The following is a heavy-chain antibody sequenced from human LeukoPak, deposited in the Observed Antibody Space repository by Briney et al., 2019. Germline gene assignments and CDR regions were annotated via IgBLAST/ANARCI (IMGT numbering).Heavy chain of an antibody. CDR2: KNPNSGNT. Sequence: GASVKVSCKGSGYTFTSYDINWVRQAPAPGLEWMGSKNPNSGNTGYAQKIHGRVTMTRHTSISTAYMELSSLRSADTAVYYCARGRRWYGAFDLWGQGTMVTVSS. CDR1: GYTFTSYD. J-gene: IGHJ3*01. V-gene: IGHV1-8*01. CDR3: ARGRRWYGAFDL. D-gene: IGHD3-10*01.